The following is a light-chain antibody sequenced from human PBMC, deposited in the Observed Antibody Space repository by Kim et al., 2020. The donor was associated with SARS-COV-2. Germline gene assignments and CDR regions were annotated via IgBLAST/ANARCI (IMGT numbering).Light chain of an antibody. Sequence: QSVLTQPPSVSGAPGQRVTISCTGSSSNIGTRYHVHWYQQLPGTAPKLLINGNNNRPSGVPDRFSGSKSGTSASLAITGLQPEDEADYYCQSFDSALSGWVFGGGTQLTVL. V-gene: IGLV1-40*01. CDR3: QSFDSALSGWV. J-gene: IGLJ3*02. CDR2: GNN. CDR1: SSNIGTRYH.